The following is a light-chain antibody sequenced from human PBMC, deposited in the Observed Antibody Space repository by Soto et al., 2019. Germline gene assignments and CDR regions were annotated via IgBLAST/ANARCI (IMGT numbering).Light chain of an antibody. CDR2: LNSDGSH. Sequence: QPVLTQSPSASASLGASVKLTCTLSSGHSSYAIAWHQQQPEKVPRYLMKLNSDGSHSKGYGIPDRFSGSSSGAERYLTISSLQSEDEADYYCQTWGTGPLVFGGGTKLTVL. CDR1: SGHSSYA. V-gene: IGLV4-69*01. CDR3: QTWGTGPLV. J-gene: IGLJ2*01.